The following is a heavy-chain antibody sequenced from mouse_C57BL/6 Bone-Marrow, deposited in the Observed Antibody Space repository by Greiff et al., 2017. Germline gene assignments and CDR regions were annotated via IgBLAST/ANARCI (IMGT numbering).Heavy chain of an antibody. D-gene: IGHD2-2*01. CDR3: ARPGYDVIDY. Sequence: EVQLQQSGPVLVKPGASVKMSCKASGYTFTDYYMNWVKQSHGKSLEWIGVINPYNGGTSYNQKFKGKATLTVDKSSSTAYMELNSLTSEDSAVYYCARPGYDVIDYWGQGTTLTVSS. CDR1: GYTFTDYY. J-gene: IGHJ2*01. V-gene: IGHV1-19*01. CDR2: INPYNGGT.